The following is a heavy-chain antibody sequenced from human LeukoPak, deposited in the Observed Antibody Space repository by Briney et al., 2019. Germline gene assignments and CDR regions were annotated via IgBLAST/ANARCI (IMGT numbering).Heavy chain of an antibody. CDR3: AKGRGEWLVSAFDY. CDR2: ISWNSGSI. Sequence: GGSLRLSCAASGFTFSSYSMNWVRQAPGKGLEWVSGISWNSGSIGYADSVKGRFTISRDNAKNSLYLQMNSLRAEDTALYYCAKGRGEWLVSAFDYWGQGTLVTVSS. J-gene: IGHJ4*02. V-gene: IGHV3-9*01. D-gene: IGHD6-19*01. CDR1: GFTFSSYS.